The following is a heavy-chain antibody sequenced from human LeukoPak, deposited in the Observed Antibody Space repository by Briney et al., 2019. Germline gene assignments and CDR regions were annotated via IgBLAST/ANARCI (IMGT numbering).Heavy chain of an antibody. D-gene: IGHD3-9*01. CDR3: AKDSNTAYYDILTGHRNWFDP. CDR2: ITTSGGST. Sequence: PGGSLRLSCGASGFTFSTYAMSWVRQAPGKGLQWVSAITTSGGSTYYADSVKGRFTISRDNSKNTLYLQMNSLRAEDTAVYYCAKDSNTAYYDILTGHRNWFDPWGQGTLVTVSS. CDR1: GFTFSTYA. V-gene: IGHV3-23*01. J-gene: IGHJ5*02.